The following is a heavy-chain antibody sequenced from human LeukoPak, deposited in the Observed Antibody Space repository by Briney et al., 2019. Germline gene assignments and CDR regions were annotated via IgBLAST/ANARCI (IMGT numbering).Heavy chain of an antibody. V-gene: IGHV5-51*01. CDR1: GYSFATYW. Sequence: PGASLKISCKGSGYSFATYWIGWVRQMPGKGLEWMGIIYPGDSDTRYSPSFQGQVTISADKSISTAFLQWSSLKASDTAMYYCARRGYCGGDFYSDYWGQGTLVTVSS. CDR2: IYPGDSDT. D-gene: IGHD2-21*01. CDR3: ARRGYCGGDFYSDY. J-gene: IGHJ4*02.